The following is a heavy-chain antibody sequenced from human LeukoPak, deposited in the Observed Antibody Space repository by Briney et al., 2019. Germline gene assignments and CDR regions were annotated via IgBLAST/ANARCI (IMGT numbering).Heavy chain of an antibody. CDR1: GYNLVNHG. CDR3: ARGGPFPSGSSSREYYLDY. V-gene: IGHV1-18*01. Sequence: ASVNVSCKASGYNLVNHGISWVRQAPGQVREWMGWISIYNCNTDYKLQGRVTMTTDTSTSTAYMEVRSLRSDDTAVYYCARGGPFPSGSSSREYYLDYWGQGTLVTVSS. CDR2: ISIYNCNT. J-gene: IGHJ4*02. D-gene: IGHD6-6*01.